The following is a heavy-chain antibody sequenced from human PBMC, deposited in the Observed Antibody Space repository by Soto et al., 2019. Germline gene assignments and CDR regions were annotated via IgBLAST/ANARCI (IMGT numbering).Heavy chain of an antibody. J-gene: IGHJ5*02. Sequence: PGESLKISCKGSGYSFTSYWIGWVRQMPGKGLEWMGIIYPGDSDTRYSPSFQGQVTISADKSISTAYLQWSSLKASDTATYYCARQVRYCSGNGCPNLFDPWGQGTLVTVSS. V-gene: IGHV5-51*01. CDR1: GYSFTSYW. CDR3: ARQVRYCSGNGCPNLFDP. D-gene: IGHD2-15*01. CDR2: IYPGDSDT.